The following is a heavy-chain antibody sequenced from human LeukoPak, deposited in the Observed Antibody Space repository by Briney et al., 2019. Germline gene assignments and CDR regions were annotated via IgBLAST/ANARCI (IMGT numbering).Heavy chain of an antibody. D-gene: IGHD6-13*01. CDR2: ISSSSSTI. Sequence: PGGSLRLSCAASGFTFSSYSMNWVRQAPGKGLEWVSYISSSSSTIYYADSVKGRFTISRDNAKNSLYLQMNSLRAEDTAVYYCARSPGYYAFDIWGQGTMVTVSS. CDR1: GFTFSSYS. CDR3: ARSPGYYAFDI. J-gene: IGHJ3*02. V-gene: IGHV3-48*01.